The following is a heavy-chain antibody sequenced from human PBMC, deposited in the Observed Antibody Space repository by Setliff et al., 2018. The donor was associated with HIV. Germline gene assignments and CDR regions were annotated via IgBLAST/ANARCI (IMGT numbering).Heavy chain of an antibody. CDR1: GGSISNFY. CDR3: ARVRLTMIMMVDYFDQ. V-gene: IGHV4-4*07. J-gene: IGHJ4*02. D-gene: IGHD3-22*01. CDR2: IYSTGDT. Sequence: PSETLSLTCSVSGGSISNFYWSWIRQPLGKGLEWVGHIYSTGDTNYNPSLKSRVTLSADTSKNQLSLSLTSVTAADTAVYYCARVRLTMIMMVDYFDQWGQGTLVTVSS.